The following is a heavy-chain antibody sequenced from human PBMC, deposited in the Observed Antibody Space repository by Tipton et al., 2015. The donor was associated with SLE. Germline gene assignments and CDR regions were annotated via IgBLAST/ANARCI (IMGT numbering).Heavy chain of an antibody. V-gene: IGHV4-59*01. CDR2: IYYSGSTNYSGST. J-gene: IGHJ3*02. CDR3: ARGGVLGFHPSAFDI. CDR1: GTSISSYY. D-gene: IGHD3-10*01. Sequence: TLSLTCTVSGTSISSYYWSWIRQPPGKGLEWIGYIYYSGSTNYSGSTNYNPSLKSRVTISLDTSKNQFSLKLSSVTAADTAVYYCARGGVLGFHPSAFDIWGQGTMVTVSS.